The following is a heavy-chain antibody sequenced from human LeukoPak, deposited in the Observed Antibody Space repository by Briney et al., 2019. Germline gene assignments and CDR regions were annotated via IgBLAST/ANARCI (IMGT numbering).Heavy chain of an antibody. V-gene: IGHV3-13*01. J-gene: IGHJ4*02. CDR1: GFTLGSHD. D-gene: IGHD5-18*01. CDR2: VSSGFHA. CDR3: VREARGYHYTYFDY. Sequence: PGGSLRLSCTASGFTLGSHDMHWVRHIPGQGLEWVAAVSSGFHAFFADSVQGRFPVSREDARNSLYLQMNSLRAGDTAVYYCVREARGYHYTYFDYWGQGALVTVSS.